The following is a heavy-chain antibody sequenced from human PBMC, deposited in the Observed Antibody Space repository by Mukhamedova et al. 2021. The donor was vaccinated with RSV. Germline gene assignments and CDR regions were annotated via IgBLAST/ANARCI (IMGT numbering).Heavy chain of an antibody. D-gene: IGHD1-26*01. CDR3: ARAGSYRFDY. CDR2: INPGGSVT. Sequence: APGKGLVWVSRINPGGSVTTYADSVKGRFTVSRDDAKNTLYLQMNSLRVDDTAVYYCARAGSYRFDYWGQGTLVTVS. V-gene: IGHV3-74*01. J-gene: IGHJ4*02.